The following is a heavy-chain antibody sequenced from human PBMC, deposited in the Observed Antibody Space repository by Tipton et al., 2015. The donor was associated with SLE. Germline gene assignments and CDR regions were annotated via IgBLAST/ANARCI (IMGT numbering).Heavy chain of an antibody. CDR1: GYTFSTYA. D-gene: IGHD6-19*01. CDR2: VSASNGHT. Sequence: QLVQSGAEVKNPGASVKVSCKASGYTFSTYAICWVRQAPGQGLEWLGWVSASNGHTNFAQKLRGRVTMTTDSSTSTAYMELRSLRSDDTAVYYCARVQWLALYYFDYWGQGTLVTVSS. J-gene: IGHJ4*02. CDR3: ARVQWLALYYFDY. V-gene: IGHV1-18*01.